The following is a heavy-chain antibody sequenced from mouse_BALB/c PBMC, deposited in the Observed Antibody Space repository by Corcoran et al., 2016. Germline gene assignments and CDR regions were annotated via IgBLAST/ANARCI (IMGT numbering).Heavy chain of an antibody. CDR3: ARVITLDY. J-gene: IGHJ2*01. D-gene: IGHD2-4*01. V-gene: IGHV1-66*01. CDR2: IFPGSGNT. CDR1: GYSFTSYY. Sequence: QVQLQQSGPELVKPGASVKICCKASGYSFTSYYIHWVKQRAGQGLEWIEWIFPGSGNTKYNEKFKGKATLTAYTSSSTAYMQLSSLTSEDSAVYFCARVITLDYWGQGTTLTVSS.